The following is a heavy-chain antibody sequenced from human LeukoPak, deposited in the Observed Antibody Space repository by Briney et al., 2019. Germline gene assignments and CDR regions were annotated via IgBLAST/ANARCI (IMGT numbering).Heavy chain of an antibody. Sequence: GGSLRLSCVVSGFTFSSYWMSWVRQAPGKGLECVSVIYSGGDTYYTDSVKGRFSVSRDNSKNTLYLQMNSLRADDTAVYYCARGSCSNIRCHDAFDIWGQGTMVTVSS. CDR3: ARGSCSNIRCHDAFDI. D-gene: IGHD2-2*01. J-gene: IGHJ3*02. V-gene: IGHV3-53*01. CDR1: GFTFSSYW. CDR2: IYSGGDT.